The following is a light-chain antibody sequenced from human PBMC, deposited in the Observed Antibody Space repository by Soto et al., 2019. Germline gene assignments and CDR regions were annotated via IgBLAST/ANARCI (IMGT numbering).Light chain of an antibody. CDR1: QSISSW. CDR2: KAS. CDR3: QQYDSYPLT. J-gene: IGKJ4*01. V-gene: IGKV1-5*03. Sequence: DTQMTQSPSTLSASVGDRVTITCRASQSISSWLAWYQQKPGKAPKLLIYKASTLHSGVPSSFSGRGSGTEFPLTISSLQPDDFATYYCQQYDSYPLTFGEGTKVEIK.